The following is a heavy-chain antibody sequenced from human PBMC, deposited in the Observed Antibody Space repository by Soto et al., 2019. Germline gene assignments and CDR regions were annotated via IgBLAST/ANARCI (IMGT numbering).Heavy chain of an antibody. Sequence: SETLSLTCTVSGCSISSYYWSWIRQPPGKGLEWIGHIYYSGITNYNPSLKSRVTISVDTSKNQFSLKLSSVTAADTAVYYCARDHYDILTGYLVPFDYWGQGTLVTVS. CDR3: ARDHYDILTGYLVPFDY. D-gene: IGHD3-9*01. V-gene: IGHV4-59*01. CDR2: IYYSGIT. CDR1: GCSISSYY. J-gene: IGHJ4*02.